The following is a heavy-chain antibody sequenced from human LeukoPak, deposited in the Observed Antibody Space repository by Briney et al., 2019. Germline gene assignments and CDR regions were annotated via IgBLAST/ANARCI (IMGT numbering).Heavy chain of an antibody. J-gene: IGHJ4*02. V-gene: IGHV1-18*04. Sequence: ASVKVSCKASGYTFTSYGISWVRQAPGQGLEGMGWISAYNGNTNYAQKLQGRVTMTTDTSTSTAYMELRSLRSDDTAVYYCARAPITMVRGVILDFDYWGQGTLVTVSS. CDR3: ARAPITMVRGVILDFDY. D-gene: IGHD3-10*01. CDR2: ISAYNGNT. CDR1: GYTFTSYG.